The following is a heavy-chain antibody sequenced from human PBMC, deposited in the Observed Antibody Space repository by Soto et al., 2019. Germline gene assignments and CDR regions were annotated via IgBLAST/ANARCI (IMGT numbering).Heavy chain of an antibody. CDR1: GGTFSSYA. Sequence: SVKVSCKASGGTFSSYAISWVRQAPGQGLEWMGGIIPIFGTANYAQKFQGRVTITADESTGTAYMELSSLRSEDTAVYYCARVPRGSYRFPYYYYGMDVWGQGTTVTVSS. V-gene: IGHV1-69*13. D-gene: IGHD3-16*02. CDR3: ARVPRGSYRFPYYYYGMDV. J-gene: IGHJ6*02. CDR2: IIPIFGTA.